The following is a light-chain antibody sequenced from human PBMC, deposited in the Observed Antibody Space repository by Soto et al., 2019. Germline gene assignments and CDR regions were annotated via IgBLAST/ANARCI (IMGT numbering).Light chain of an antibody. Sequence: DIQMTQSPSTLSASVGDRVTITCRASQSCGTSLAWYQQRPGKAPNLLIYKASNLESRVPSRFSGSGSGTEFTLTISSVQPDDFATYFCQQYNNYWTFGPGTKVEIK. CDR3: QQYNNYWT. J-gene: IGKJ1*01. CDR1: QSCGTS. V-gene: IGKV1-5*03. CDR2: KAS.